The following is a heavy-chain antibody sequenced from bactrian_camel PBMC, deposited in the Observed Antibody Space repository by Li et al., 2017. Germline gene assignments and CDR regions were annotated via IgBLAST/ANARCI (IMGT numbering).Heavy chain of an antibody. CDR1: GFGPKVYC. Sequence: HVQLVESGGGLVQPGGSLRLSCVGSGFGPKVYCMGWFRQAPGKEREGVAVIYPDSGSTYYGDSVKGRFTISLDNDKNTVYLQMHSLKPEDTAMYYCAAEGPVWTVVVGACGFGYRGQGTQVTVS. V-gene: IGHV3S1*01. D-gene: IGHD6*01. CDR3: AAEGPVWTVVVGACGFGY. J-gene: IGHJ6*01. CDR2: IYPDSGST.